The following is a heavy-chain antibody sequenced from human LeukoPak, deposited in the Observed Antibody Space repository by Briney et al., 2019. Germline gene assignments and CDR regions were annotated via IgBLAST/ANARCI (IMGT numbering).Heavy chain of an antibody. D-gene: IGHD2-15*01. J-gene: IGHJ4*02. Sequence: GGSLRLSCAASGFTVSSNYMSWVRQAPGKGLEWVSVIYSGGSTYYADSVKGRFTISRDNSKNTLYLKMNSLRAEDTAVYYCARSGVVAATKSDYWGQGTLVTVSS. CDR2: IYSGGST. CDR1: GFTVSSNY. V-gene: IGHV3-66*01. CDR3: ARSGVVAATKSDY.